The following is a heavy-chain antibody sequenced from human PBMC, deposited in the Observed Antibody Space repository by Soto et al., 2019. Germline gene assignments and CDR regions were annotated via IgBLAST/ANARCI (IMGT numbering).Heavy chain of an antibody. CDR1: GGSISSYY. Sequence: SETLSLTCTVSGGSISSYYWSWIRQPAGKGLEWIGRIYTSGSTNYNPSLKSRVTMSVDTSKNQFSLKLSSVTAADTAVYYCARDFSYCSSTSCSNWFDPWGQGTLVTVSS. D-gene: IGHD2-2*01. V-gene: IGHV4-4*07. J-gene: IGHJ5*02. CDR2: IYTSGST. CDR3: ARDFSYCSSTSCSNWFDP.